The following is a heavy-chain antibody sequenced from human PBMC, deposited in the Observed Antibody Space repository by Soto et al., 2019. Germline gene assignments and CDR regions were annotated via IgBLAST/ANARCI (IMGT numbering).Heavy chain of an antibody. Sequence: QVQLVESGGGVVQPGRSLRLSCAASGFTFSRYGMHWVRQAPGKGLEWVAVIWYYGSNKYYADSVKGRFTISRDNSKNTLYLQMNSLRAEDTAVYYCARGSGYYDSSGDWDYWGQVTLVTVSS. CDR3: ARGSGYYDSSGDWDY. CDR1: GFTFSRYG. CDR2: IWYYGSNK. D-gene: IGHD3-22*01. J-gene: IGHJ4*02. V-gene: IGHV3-33*01.